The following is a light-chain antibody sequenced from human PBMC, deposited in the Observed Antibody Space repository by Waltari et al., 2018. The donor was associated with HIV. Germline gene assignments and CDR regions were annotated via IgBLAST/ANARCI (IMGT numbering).Light chain of an antibody. Sequence: SYVLTQPPSVSVAPGKTARIYCGGKNIESSSEHWYQQKPGRAPLLVIYDDTDRPSGIPERCSASTCGNTATLTFSRVEAGDEADYSCQVWDSTSDHATFGGGTKLTV. CDR1: NIESSS. V-gene: IGLV3-21*04. J-gene: IGLJ2*01. CDR3: QVWDSTSDHAT. CDR2: DDT.